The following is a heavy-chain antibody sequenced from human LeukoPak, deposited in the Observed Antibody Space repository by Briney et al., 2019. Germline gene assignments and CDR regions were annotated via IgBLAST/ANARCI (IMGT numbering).Heavy chain of an antibody. J-gene: IGHJ5*02. CDR2: IYYSGST. CDR1: GGSVSISSYY. CDR3: ARIPSPGWFDP. V-gene: IGHV4-39*06. Sequence: SETLSLTCTVSGGSVSISSYYWGWIRQPPGKGLEWIANIYYSGSTYYNPSLKNRVTISISTPKNQFALKLTSVTAADTAVYYCARIPSPGWFDPWGQGTLVTVSS.